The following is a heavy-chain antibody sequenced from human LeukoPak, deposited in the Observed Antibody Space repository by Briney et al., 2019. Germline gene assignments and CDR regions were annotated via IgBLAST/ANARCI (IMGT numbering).Heavy chain of an antibody. CDR2: IYTSGST. V-gene: IGHV4-61*05. CDR3: ARYGIVDNRAYYYYMDV. J-gene: IGHJ6*03. D-gene: IGHD2/OR15-2a*01. Sequence: SETLSLTCTVSGGSISSSSYYWGWIRQPPGKGLEWIGYIYTSGSTNYNPSLKSRVTISVDTSKNQFSLKLSSVTAADTAVYYCARYGIVDNRAYYYYMDVWGKGTTVTVSS. CDR1: GGSISSSSYY.